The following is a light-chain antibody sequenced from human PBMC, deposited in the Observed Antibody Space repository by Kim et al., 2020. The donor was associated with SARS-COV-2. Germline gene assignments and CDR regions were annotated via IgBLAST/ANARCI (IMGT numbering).Light chain of an antibody. Sequence: QRVTISCTGSRSNVGADFVVHWYQQLPGAAPKLLIYGDTNRPSGVPDRFSGSKSGTSASLAITGLQAEDEAAYYCQSYDISLSAVVFGGGTQLTVL. V-gene: IGLV1-40*01. J-gene: IGLJ2*01. CDR3: QSYDISLSAVV. CDR2: GDT. CDR1: RSNVGADFV.